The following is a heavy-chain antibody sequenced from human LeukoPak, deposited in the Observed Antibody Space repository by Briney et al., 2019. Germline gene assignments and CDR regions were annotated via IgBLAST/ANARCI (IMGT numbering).Heavy chain of an antibody. Sequence: SETLSLTCTVSGGSISSYYWSWIRQPPGKGLEWIGYIYYSGSTNYNPPLKSRVTISVDTSKNQFSLKLSSVTAADTAVYYCARGSENWGTHYFDYWGQGTLVTVSS. J-gene: IGHJ4*02. CDR3: ARGSENWGTHYFDY. CDR1: GGSISSYY. V-gene: IGHV4-59*01. CDR2: IYYSGST. D-gene: IGHD7-27*01.